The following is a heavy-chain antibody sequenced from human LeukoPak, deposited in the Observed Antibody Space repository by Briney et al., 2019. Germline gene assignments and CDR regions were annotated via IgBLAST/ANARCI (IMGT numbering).Heavy chain of an antibody. J-gene: IGHJ5*02. CDR3: ARGGDVVVVAANNWFDP. V-gene: IGHV4-34*01. D-gene: IGHD2-15*01. CDR2: INHSGST. Sequence: SETLSLTCAVYGGSFSGYYWSWIRQPPGKGLEWIGEINHSGSTNYNPSLKSRVTKSVDTSKNQFSLKLSSVTAADTAVYYCARGGDVVVVAANNWFDPWGQGTLVTVSS. CDR1: GGSFSGYY.